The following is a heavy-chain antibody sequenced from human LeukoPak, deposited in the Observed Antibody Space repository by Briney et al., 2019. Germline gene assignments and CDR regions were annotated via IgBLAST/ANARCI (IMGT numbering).Heavy chain of an antibody. Sequence: PSETLSLTXAVSGCSISSGYYWGWMRQPPGKGLEWIGSIYHSVNTYYNPSLKSRVTISVDTSKNQFSLRLSSVTAADTAVYYCARRTSEYSSSSIWFDPWGQGTLVTVSS. D-gene: IGHD6-6*01. CDR3: ARRTSEYSSSSIWFDP. CDR1: GCSISSGYY. CDR2: IYHSVNT. J-gene: IGHJ5*02. V-gene: IGHV4-38-2*01.